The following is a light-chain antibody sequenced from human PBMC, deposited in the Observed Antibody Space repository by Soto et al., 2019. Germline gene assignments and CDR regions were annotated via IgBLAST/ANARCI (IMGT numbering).Light chain of an antibody. J-gene: IGLJ1*01. CDR3: SSYTASSSYV. CDR1: SSDVGGSIY. Sequence: QSALTQPASVSGSPGQSITISCTGTSSDVGGSIYVSWCQQHPGKASKLMLYDVTSRPAGVSYRFSGSKPGNTASLTISGLRAEDEADYYFSSYTASSSYVFGTGTKVTVL. CDR2: DVT. V-gene: IGLV2-14*01.